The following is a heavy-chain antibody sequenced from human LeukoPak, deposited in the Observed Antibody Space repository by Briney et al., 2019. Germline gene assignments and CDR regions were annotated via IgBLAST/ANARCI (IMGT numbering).Heavy chain of an antibody. CDR3: AGVLTYHYYSSGYYYANWFDP. CDR1: GGSISSSSYY. Sequence: SETLSLTCTVSGGSISSSSYYCGWVRQPPGKGLEWIGSIYDSGSTYYNPSVMSRVTISVDTSKNQFSLTLSSVTAADTAVYYCAGVLTYHYYSSGYYYANWFDPWGQGTLVTVSS. D-gene: IGHD3-22*01. CDR2: IYDSGST. V-gene: IGHV4-39*07. J-gene: IGHJ5*02.